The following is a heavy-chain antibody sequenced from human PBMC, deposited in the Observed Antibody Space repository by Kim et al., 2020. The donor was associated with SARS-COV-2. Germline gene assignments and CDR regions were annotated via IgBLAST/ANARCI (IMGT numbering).Heavy chain of an antibody. CDR3: AKDKYSGYDLFHMDV. D-gene: IGHD5-12*01. J-gene: IGHJ6*03. V-gene: IGHV3-30*18. Sequence: GGSLRLSCAASGFTFSSYGMHWVRQAPGKGLEWVAVISYDGSNKYYADSVKGRFTISRDNSKNTLYLQMNSLRAEDTAVYYCAKDKYSGYDLFHMDVWGKGTTVTVSS. CDR1: GFTFSSYG. CDR2: ISYDGSNK.